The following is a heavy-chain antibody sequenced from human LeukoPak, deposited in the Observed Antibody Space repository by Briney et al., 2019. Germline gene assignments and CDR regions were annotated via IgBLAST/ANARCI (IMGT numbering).Heavy chain of an antibody. CDR3: AREYFYGSGSYYTRGWFDP. CDR1: GYTFTNFY. CDR2: INPKSGGP. D-gene: IGHD3-10*01. J-gene: IGHJ5*02. Sequence: ASVKVSCKASGYTFTNFYIHWVRQAPGQGLEWMGWINPKSGGPNYALKFQGRVVMTRDTSISTAYMELTGLTSDDAAVYYRAREYFYGSGSYYTRGWFDPWGQGTLVTVST. V-gene: IGHV1-2*02.